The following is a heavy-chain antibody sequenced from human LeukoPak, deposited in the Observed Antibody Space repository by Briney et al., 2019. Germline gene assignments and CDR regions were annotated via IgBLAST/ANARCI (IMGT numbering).Heavy chain of an antibody. CDR3: ARDQRGSYYGFFDY. Sequence: PGGSLRLSCAASGFTFSSYEMTWVRQAPGKGLEGVSYISSSGSTTHYADSVKGRFTFSRDNARNSLYLQMNSLRAEDTAVYYCARDQRGSYYGFFDYWGQGTLVTVSS. CDR1: GFTFSSYE. D-gene: IGHD1-26*01. CDR2: ISSSGSTT. J-gene: IGHJ4*02. V-gene: IGHV3-48*03.